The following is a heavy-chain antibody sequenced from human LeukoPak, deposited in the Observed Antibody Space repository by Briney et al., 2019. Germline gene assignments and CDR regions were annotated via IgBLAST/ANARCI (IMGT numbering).Heavy chain of an antibody. CDR2: ISAYNGNT. CDR3: ARDEEQLVLDY. J-gene: IGHJ4*02. D-gene: IGHD6-6*01. Sequence: GASVKVSCKASGYTFTSHGICWVRQAPGQGLEWMGWISAYNGNTNYAQKLQGRVTMTTDTSTSTAYMELRSLRSDDTAVYYCARDEEQLVLDYWGQGALVTVSS. V-gene: IGHV1-18*01. CDR1: GYTFTSHG.